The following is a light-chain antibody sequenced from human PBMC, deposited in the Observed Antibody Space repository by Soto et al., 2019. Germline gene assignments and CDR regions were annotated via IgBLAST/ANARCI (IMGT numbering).Light chain of an antibody. Sequence: DIQMTQSPSTLSASVGDRVTITCRASQRISSWLAWYQQKPGKAPKLLIYQASSLESGAPSRFSGGGSGTEFTLTISSLQPDDFATYYCQQYNSYSWTLGQGTKVEIK. CDR3: QQYNSYSWT. CDR2: QAS. J-gene: IGKJ1*01. CDR1: QRISSW. V-gene: IGKV1-5*03.